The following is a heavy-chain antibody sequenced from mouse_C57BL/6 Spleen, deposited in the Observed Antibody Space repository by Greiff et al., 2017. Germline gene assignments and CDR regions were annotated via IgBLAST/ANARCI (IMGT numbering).Heavy chain of an antibody. CDR1: GFNIKDDY. V-gene: IGHV14-4*01. CDR3: TRNWDWYFDV. Sequence: VQLQQSGAELVRPGASVKLSCTASGFNIKDDYMHWVKQRPEQGLEWIGWIDPENGDTEYASKFQGKATITADTSSNTAYLQLSSLTSEDTAVYYCTRNWDWYFDVWGTGTTVTVSS. CDR2: IDPENGDT. D-gene: IGHD4-1*01. J-gene: IGHJ1*03.